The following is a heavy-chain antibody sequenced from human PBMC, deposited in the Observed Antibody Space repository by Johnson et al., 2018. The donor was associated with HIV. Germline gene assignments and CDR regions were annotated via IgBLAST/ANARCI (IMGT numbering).Heavy chain of an antibody. Sequence: VQLVESGGVVVPPGGSLRLSCAASGFTFSSYWMHWVRQAPGKGLEWVSSISSIGTTMYYADSVKGRFTISRNNVRNSLYLQMSSLRAADTAVYYCAREKLGSTEYDAFEIWGQGTMVTVSS. J-gene: IGHJ3*02. D-gene: IGHD4-17*01. CDR3: AREKLGSTEYDAFEI. CDR1: GFTFSSYW. CDR2: ISSIGTTM. V-gene: IGHV3-48*04.